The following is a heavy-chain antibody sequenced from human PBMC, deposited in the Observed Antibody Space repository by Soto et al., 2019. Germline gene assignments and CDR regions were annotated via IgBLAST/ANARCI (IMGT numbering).Heavy chain of an antibody. CDR3: ARDEGYKWNYGGSWFDP. Sequence: QVQLVQSGAEVKKPGASVKVSCKASGYTFTSYGISWVRQAPGQGLEWMGWISAYNGNTNYAQELPGRVTMTTDTSTSTAYMELRSLRSDDTAVYYCARDEGYKWNYGGSWFDPWGQGTLVTVSS. V-gene: IGHV1-18*01. D-gene: IGHD1-7*01. CDR1: GYTFTSYG. CDR2: ISAYNGNT. J-gene: IGHJ5*02.